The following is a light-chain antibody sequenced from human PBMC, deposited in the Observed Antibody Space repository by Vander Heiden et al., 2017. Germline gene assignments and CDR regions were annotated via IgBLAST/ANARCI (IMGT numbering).Light chain of an antibody. CDR3: QRYNNWPPFT. Sequence: IVMTPSPATLSVDPRGRATPSCRASPVFSSNLGWYPQQPGPAPSLLIDGASTRATVIPARFSGRGSGTDFPITISSLQSEVFAVYYCQRYNNWPPFTFGGGTKVEIK. V-gene: IGKV3-15*01. CDR1: PVFSSN. J-gene: IGKJ4*01. CDR2: GAS.